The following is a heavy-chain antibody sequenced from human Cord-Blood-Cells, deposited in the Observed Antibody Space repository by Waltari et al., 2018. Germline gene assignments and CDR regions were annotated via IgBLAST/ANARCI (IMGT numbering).Heavy chain of an antibody. V-gene: IGHV3-53*04. D-gene: IGHD3-10*01. CDR3: ARERGPRYFDL. CDR1: GFTVSSNY. Sequence: EVQLVESGGGLVQPGGSLRLSCAASGFTVSSNYMSWVRQAPGKGLGGVSVIYSGGRTYYADSVKGRFTISRHKSKNTLYLQMNSLRAEDTAVYYCARERGPRYFDLWGRGTMVTVSS. CDR2: IYSGGRT. J-gene: IGHJ2*01.